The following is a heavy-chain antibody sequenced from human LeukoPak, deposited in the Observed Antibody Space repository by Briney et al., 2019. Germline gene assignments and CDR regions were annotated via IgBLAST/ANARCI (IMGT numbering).Heavy chain of an antibody. Sequence: SETLSLTCTVSGGSISTPGYYWGWIRQPPGKGLEWIGSLYHSGSTYYKPSLKSRATISVDKSKNQCSLKLRSVTAADTAVYYCARDLGFWSGYSYYFDYWGQGTLVTVSS. V-gene: IGHV4-39*02. J-gene: IGHJ4*02. CDR1: GGSISTPGYY. CDR2: LYHSGST. CDR3: ARDLGFWSGYSYYFDY. D-gene: IGHD3-3*01.